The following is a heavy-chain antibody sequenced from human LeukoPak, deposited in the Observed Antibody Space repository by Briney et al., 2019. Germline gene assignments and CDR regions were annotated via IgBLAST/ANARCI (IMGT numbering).Heavy chain of an antibody. J-gene: IGHJ2*01. Sequence: SETLSLTCTVSGGSVSSYYWSWVRQPPGKGLEWIGHIYSSENTKYNSSLESRVTMSLDTSKNRFFLKLSSVTAADAAVYYCARFYSGPSGWFVLWYFDLWGRGTLVTVSS. D-gene: IGHD6-19*01. CDR2: IYSSENT. V-gene: IGHV4-4*09. CDR3: ARFYSGPSGWFVLWYFDL. CDR1: GGSVSSYY.